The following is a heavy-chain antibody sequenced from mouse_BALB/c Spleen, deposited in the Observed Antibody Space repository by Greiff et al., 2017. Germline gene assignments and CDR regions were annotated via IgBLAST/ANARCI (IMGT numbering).Heavy chain of an antibody. CDR3: ARSSYGNYPDY. CDR2: IDPSDSET. V-gene: IGHV1-74*01. D-gene: IGHD2-10*01. Sequence: QVQLQQSGAELVKPGASVKLSCKASGYSFTSYWMHWVKQRPGQGLEWIGMIDPSDSETRLNQKFKDKATLTVDKSSSTAYMQLSSPTSEDSAVYYCARSSYGNYPDYWGQGTTLTVSS. CDR1: GYSFTSYW. J-gene: IGHJ2*01.